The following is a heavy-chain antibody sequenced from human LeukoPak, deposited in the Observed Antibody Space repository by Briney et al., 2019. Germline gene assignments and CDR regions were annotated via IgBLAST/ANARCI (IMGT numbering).Heavy chain of an antibody. D-gene: IGHD4-23*01. CDR1: GFTFSSYS. CDR2: IGTSSSTI. Sequence: PGGSLRLSCAASGFTFSSYSMNWVRQAPGKGLEWVSYIGTSSSTIYYADSVKGRFTISRDNAKNSLYLRMNSLRDEDTAVYYCARHDYGGNSGDYWGQGTLVTVSS. J-gene: IGHJ4*02. CDR3: ARHDYGGNSGDY. V-gene: IGHV3-48*02.